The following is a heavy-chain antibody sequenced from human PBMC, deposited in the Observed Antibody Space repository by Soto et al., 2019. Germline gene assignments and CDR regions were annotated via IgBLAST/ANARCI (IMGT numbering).Heavy chain of an antibody. J-gene: IGHJ6*01. Sequence: ASVKVSCKASGYTFTSYGISWVRQAPGQGLEWMGWISAYNGNTNYAQKLQGRVTMTTDTSTSTAYMELRSLRSDDTAVYYCARHPVPERCSSWYWGLEDYYYYYGMDVWGQGRTVTVSS. CDR3: ARHPVPERCSSWYWGLEDYYYYYGMDV. V-gene: IGHV1-18*04. D-gene: IGHD6-13*01. CDR2: ISAYNGNT. CDR1: GYTFTSYG.